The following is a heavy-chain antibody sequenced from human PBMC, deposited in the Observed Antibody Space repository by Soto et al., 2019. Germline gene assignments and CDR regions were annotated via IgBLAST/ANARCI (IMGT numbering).Heavy chain of an antibody. Sequence: PGGSLRLSCAASGFTFSSYSMNWVRQAPGKGLEWVSYISSSSSTIYYADSVKGRFTISRDNAKNSLYLQMNSLRDEDTAVYYCATLAYDPTFIPSFDYWGQGTLVTVSS. V-gene: IGHV3-48*02. CDR3: ATLAYDPTFIPSFDY. CDR2: ISSSSSTI. D-gene: IGHD3-16*01. J-gene: IGHJ4*02. CDR1: GFTFSSYS.